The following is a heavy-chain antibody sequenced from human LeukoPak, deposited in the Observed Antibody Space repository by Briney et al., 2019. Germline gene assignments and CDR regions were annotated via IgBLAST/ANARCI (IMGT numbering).Heavy chain of an antibody. J-gene: IGHJ2*01. Sequence: PSETLSLTSTVSGGSISSGDYYWSWIRQPPGKGLEWIGYIYYIGNTFYNPSLKSRVTISVDTSKNQFSLKLSSVTAADTAVYYCASAYCGGDCTPYWYFDLWGRGTLVTVSS. D-gene: IGHD2-21*02. CDR2: IYYIGNT. CDR1: GGSISSGDYY. CDR3: ASAYCGGDCTPYWYFDL. V-gene: IGHV4-30-4*01.